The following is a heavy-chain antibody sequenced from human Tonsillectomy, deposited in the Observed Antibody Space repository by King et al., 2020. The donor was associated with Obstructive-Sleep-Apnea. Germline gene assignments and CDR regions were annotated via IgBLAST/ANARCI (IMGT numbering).Heavy chain of an antibody. CDR2: ISGYNGNT. Sequence: QLVQSGAEVKKPGASVKVSCKASGYTFTSYGISWVRQAPGQGLEWMGWISGYNGNTNYAQKLQGRVTMTTDTSTSTAYMELRSLRSDDTAMYYCARDIYCGGDCYVTRPRFIEYYYHYYGMDVWGQGTTVTVSS. D-gene: IGHD2-21*02. V-gene: IGHV1-18*04. CDR1: GYTFTSYG. J-gene: IGHJ6*02. CDR3: ARDIYCGGDCYVTRPRFIEYYYHYYGMDV.